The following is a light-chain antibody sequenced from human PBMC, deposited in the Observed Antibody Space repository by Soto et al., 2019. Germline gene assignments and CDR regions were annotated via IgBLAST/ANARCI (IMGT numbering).Light chain of an antibody. CDR3: QHYNSYSEA. CDR1: QTISSW. V-gene: IGKV1-5*03. Sequence: DIQIAQSPSTLSGSLVERFPITCRASQTISSWLAWYQQKPGKAPKLLIYKASTLKSGVPSRFSGSGSGTEFTLTISSLQPDDFATYYCQHYNSYSEAFGQGTKVDIK. CDR2: KAS. J-gene: IGKJ1*01.